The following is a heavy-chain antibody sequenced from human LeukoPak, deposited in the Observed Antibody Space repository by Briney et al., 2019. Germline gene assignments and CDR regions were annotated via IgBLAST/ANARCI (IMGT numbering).Heavy chain of an antibody. Sequence: GASVKVSCKASGYTFIGYYVHWVRQAPGQGLEWMGWVNPNSGGTDYAQKFQGRITMTRETSISTAYMELNSLRSDDTAVYCCARGDMVRGLYYMDVWGRGTTVTVSS. CDR3: ARGDMVRGLYYMDV. D-gene: IGHD3-10*01. V-gene: IGHV1-2*02. J-gene: IGHJ6*03. CDR2: VNPNSGGT. CDR1: GYTFIGYY.